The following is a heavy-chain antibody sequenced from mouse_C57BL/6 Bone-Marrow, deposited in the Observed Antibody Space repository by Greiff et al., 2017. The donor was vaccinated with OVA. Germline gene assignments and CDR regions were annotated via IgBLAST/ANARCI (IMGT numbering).Heavy chain of an antibody. CDR2: ISDGGSYT. V-gene: IGHV5-4*01. Sequence: EVHLVESGGGLVKPGGSLKLSCAASGFTFSSYAMSWVRQTPEKRLEWVATISDGGSYTYYPDNVKGRFTISRDNAKNNLYLQMSHLKSEDTAMYYCARDDGDGVFAYWGQGTLVTVSA. CDR3: ARDDGDGVFAY. J-gene: IGHJ3*01. CDR1: GFTFSSYA. D-gene: IGHD2-3*01.